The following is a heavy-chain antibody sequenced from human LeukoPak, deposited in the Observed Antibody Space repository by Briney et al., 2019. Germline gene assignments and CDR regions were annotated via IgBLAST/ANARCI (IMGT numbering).Heavy chain of an antibody. J-gene: IGHJ4*02. CDR3: ASSVLGGDIRVTTGDY. CDR2: IWYDGSNK. V-gene: IGHV3-33*01. D-gene: IGHD4-17*01. CDR1: GFTFSSYG. Sequence: GGSLRLSCAASGFTFSSYGMHWVRQAPGKGLEWVAVIWYDGSNKYYADSAKGRFTISRDNSKNTLYLQMNSLRAEDTAVYYCASSVLGGDIRVTTGDYWGQGTLVTVSS.